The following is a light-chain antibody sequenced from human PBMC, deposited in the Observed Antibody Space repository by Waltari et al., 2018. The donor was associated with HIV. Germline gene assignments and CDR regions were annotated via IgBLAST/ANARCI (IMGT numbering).Light chain of an antibody. J-gene: IGLJ1*01. Sequence: QPVLTQPPSGSGTPGQRVTSCCSGSSSDTAMTYVYWYQHLPGTGPTLLISWHIRRPSGVPDRFSGTKSATSASLAISGLRSEDEADDYCAAWDDSLSGPYVFRTGTKITVL. CDR2: WHI. CDR1: SSDTAMTY. CDR3: AAWDDSLSGPYV. V-gene: IGLV1-47*01.